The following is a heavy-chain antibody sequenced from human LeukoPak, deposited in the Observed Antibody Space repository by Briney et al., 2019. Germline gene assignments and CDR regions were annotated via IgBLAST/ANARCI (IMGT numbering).Heavy chain of an antibody. Sequence: SETLSLTCTVSGDSIRTSFWSWIRQPPGKGLEGIAYVHYTETANYNPSLKSRVTISLDTPKNQFSLQLSSVTAADTATYFCARDRRRDLFHAFDIWGQGTTVTVSP. CDR1: GDSIRTSF. D-gene: IGHD1-14*01. CDR3: ARDRRRDLFHAFDI. CDR2: VHYTETA. J-gene: IGHJ3*02. V-gene: IGHV4-59*01.